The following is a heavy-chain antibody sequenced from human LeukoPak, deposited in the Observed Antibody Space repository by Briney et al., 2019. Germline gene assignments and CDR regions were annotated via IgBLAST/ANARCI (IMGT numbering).Heavy chain of an antibody. J-gene: IGHJ4*02. CDR2: INTEGSST. CDR3: ARDRYSHFDY. V-gene: IGHV3-74*01. Sequence: GGFLRLSCAASGFTFSSHWMHWVRQAPGKGLVWVTGINTEGSSTNYAESVKGRFTISRDNAKNTLYLQMNSLRAEDTAVYYCARDRYSHFDYWGQGTLVTVSS. D-gene: IGHD2-15*01. CDR1: GFTFSSHW.